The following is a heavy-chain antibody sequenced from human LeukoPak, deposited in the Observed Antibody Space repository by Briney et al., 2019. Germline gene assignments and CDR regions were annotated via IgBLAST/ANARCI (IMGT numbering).Heavy chain of an antibody. CDR3: ARANSGDYGPSYYYYGMDV. D-gene: IGHD4-17*01. V-gene: IGHV4-59*01. J-gene: IGHJ6*02. CDR2: IYYSGST. CDR1: GGSISSYY. Sequence: SETLSLTCTVSGGSISSYYWSWIRQPPGKGLGWIGYIYYSGSTNYNPSLKSRVTISVDTSKNQFSLKLSSVTAADTAVYYCARANSGDYGPSYYYYGMDVWGQGTTVTVSS.